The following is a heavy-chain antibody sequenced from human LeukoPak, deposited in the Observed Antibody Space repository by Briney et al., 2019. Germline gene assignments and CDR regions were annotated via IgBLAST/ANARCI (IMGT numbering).Heavy chain of an antibody. V-gene: IGHV1-3*01. CDR3: ARDPRTGFHDY. D-gene: IGHD2-8*02. CDR1: GYTFTSYA. J-gene: IGHJ4*02. CDR2: INVVNGDT. Sequence: GASVKVSCKASGYTFTSYAIQWVRQAPGQRFEWMGWINVVNGDTNYSQRFQGRVTITRDTSANTAYMELSSLRSEDTAVYYCARDPRTGFHDYWGQGTLVTVSS.